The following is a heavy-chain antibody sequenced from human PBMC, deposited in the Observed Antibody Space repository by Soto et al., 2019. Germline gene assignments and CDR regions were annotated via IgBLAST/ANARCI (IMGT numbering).Heavy chain of an antibody. V-gene: IGHV1-24*01. D-gene: IGHD2-21*02. CDR3: ARPKGYDDCLDY. Sequence: ASVKVSCKVSGYTLTELSMHWVRQAPGKGLEWMGGFDPEDGETIYAQKFQGRVTMTEDTSTDTAYMELSSLISEDTAVYYCARPKGYDDCLDYWGQGTLVNVSS. CDR2: FDPEDGET. J-gene: IGHJ4*02. CDR1: GYTLTELS.